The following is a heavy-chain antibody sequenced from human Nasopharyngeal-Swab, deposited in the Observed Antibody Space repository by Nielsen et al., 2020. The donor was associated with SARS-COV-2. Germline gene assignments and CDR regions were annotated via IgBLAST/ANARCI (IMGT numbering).Heavy chain of an antibody. Sequence: SETLSLTFTVSGGSISSSSYYWGWIRLPPGMGLAWIVSIYYSGSTYYNPSLKSRVTISVDTSKNQFSLRLSSVTAADTAVYYCARHDILGGWYNNWFDPWGQGTLVTVSS. CDR1: GGSISSSSYY. V-gene: IGHV4-39*01. J-gene: IGHJ5*02. CDR3: ARHDILGGWYNNWFDP. CDR2: IYYSGST. D-gene: IGHD6-19*01.